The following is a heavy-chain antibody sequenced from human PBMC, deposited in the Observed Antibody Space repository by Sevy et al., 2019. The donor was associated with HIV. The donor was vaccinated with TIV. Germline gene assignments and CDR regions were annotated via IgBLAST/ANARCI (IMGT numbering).Heavy chain of an antibody. D-gene: IGHD4-17*01. V-gene: IGHV5-51*01. J-gene: IGHJ4*02. CDR1: GYIFAHYW. CDR2: VYPGDSDT. Sequence: GESLKISCTASGYIFAHYWIGWVCHMPGKGLEWVGMVYPGDSDTRYSPSFEGHVAISADKSTNTAYLQTSVLKASDTAIYYCATTLTTYPYFFQFWGQGTPVTVSS. CDR3: ATTLTTYPYFFQF.